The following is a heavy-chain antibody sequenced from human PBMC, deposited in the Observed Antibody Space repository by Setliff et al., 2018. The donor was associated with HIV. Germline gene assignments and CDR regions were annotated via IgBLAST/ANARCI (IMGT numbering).Heavy chain of an antibody. CDR2: IWYDGSNK. CDR3: ARITGDLVYFDS. J-gene: IGHJ4*02. Sequence: PGGSLRLSCAASGFTFSSFGMHWVRQAPGKGLEWVSVIWYDGSNKYYGDSVKGRFTISRDNSKNTLYLQMNSLRVEDTAVYYCARITGDLVYFDSWGQGTPVTVSS. CDR1: GFTFSSFG. D-gene: IGHD7-27*01. V-gene: IGHV3-33*01.